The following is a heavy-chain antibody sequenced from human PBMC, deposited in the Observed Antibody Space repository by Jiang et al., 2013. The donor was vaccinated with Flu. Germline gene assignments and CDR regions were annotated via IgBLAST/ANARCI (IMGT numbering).Heavy chain of an antibody. V-gene: IGHV4-61*02. Sequence: GSGLVKPSQTLSLTCTISGGYVNLGSFYWTWIRQPAGGGLEYIGRVYTDGTTYYNPSLRSRVTISVNRFKTQFSLNLKSVTAEDTAVYYCARVGDADPSYYYHGFDVWGSRDPGHRL. D-gene: IGHD3-16*01. CDR3: ARVGDADPSYYYHGFDV. CDR2: VYTDGTT. J-gene: IGHJ6*01. CDR1: GGYVNLGSFY.